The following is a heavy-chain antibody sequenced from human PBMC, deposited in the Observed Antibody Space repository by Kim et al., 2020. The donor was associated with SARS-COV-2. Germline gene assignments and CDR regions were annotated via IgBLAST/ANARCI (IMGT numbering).Heavy chain of an antibody. D-gene: IGHD2-8*01. Sequence: NHNPSLKSRVTISVDTSKNQFSLKLSSATAADTAVYYCASRPGGLMVYVSWFDPWGQGTLVTVSS. J-gene: IGHJ5*02. V-gene: IGHV4-34*01. CDR3: ASRPGGLMVYVSWFDP.